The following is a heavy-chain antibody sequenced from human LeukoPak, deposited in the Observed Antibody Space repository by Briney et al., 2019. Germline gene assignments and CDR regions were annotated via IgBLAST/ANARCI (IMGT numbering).Heavy chain of an antibody. Sequence: AGSLRLSCTASEFTVSRNYMLWVRQGPGKGLEWVTLIFSNGDTHYADSVKGRFTISRDTSKNTVSLQMNSLRVEDTAIYYCTRDQMNYWGQGTLVTVSS. CDR2: IFSNGDT. D-gene: IGHD5-24*01. CDR3: TRDQMNY. J-gene: IGHJ4*02. CDR1: EFTVSRNY. V-gene: IGHV3-53*01.